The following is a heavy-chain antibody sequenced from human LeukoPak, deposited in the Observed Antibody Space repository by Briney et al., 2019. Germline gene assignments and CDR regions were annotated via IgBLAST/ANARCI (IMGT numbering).Heavy chain of an antibody. D-gene: IGHD6-13*01. CDR1: GFTFTSYG. V-gene: IGHV3-23*01. CDR3: AKDMAGYSSSWFDH. CDR2: ISVIGCST. J-gene: IGHJ5*02. Sequence: GWSLRLSCAASGFTFTSYGMSWVRQAPGKGLEWVSGISVIGCSTYYADSLKGRFTISRDNSKNTLYLRMSSLRAVDTAVYYCAKDMAGYSSSWFDHWGQGTLVTVSS.